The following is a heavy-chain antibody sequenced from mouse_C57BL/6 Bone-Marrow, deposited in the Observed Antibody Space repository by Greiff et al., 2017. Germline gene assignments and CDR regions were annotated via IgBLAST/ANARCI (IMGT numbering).Heavy chain of an antibody. CDR3: ARWGDGYLDY. J-gene: IGHJ2*01. CDR2: IYPGDGDT. Sequence: QVQLQQSGPELVKPGASVKISCKASGYAFSSSWMNWVKQRPGKGLEWIGRIYPGDGDTNYNGKCKGNATLTADNSSSTAYMQLRSLTSEDSAVYFRARWGDGYLDYWGQGTTLTVSS. CDR1: GYAFSSSW. V-gene: IGHV1-82*01. D-gene: IGHD2-3*01.